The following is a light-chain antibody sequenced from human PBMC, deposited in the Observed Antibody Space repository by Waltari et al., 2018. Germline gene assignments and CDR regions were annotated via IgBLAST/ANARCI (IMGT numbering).Light chain of an antibody. CDR3: MQGSHWPRT. V-gene: IGKV2-30*02. CDR2: QIS. Sequence: DVVLTQSPLFLPVTLGQPASMSCRSSQSPVHSDGNPYLNWFPQRPGLSPRRLIYQISRRESGVPDRFSGSGSGTDFTLKISMVEAEDVGVYYCMQGSHWPRTFGQGTKLEI. J-gene: IGKJ2*01. CDR1: QSPVHSDGNPY.